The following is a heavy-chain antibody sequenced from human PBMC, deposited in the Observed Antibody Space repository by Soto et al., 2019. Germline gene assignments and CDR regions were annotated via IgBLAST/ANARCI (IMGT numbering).Heavy chain of an antibody. Sequence: QVQLQESGPGLVKPSQTLSLRCTVSGGSISSSGYYWSWIRQHPGKGLEWLAYISYDGRTYYKSSLKSGLAMSLDTSQNHFSLRVTSVTAAGAAMYFGVGGERGPHAFDIWGQGTMVTVSS. J-gene: IGHJ3*02. CDR2: ISYDGRT. CDR3: VGGERGPHAFDI. V-gene: IGHV4-31*03. CDR1: GGSISSSGYY. D-gene: IGHD2-21*01.